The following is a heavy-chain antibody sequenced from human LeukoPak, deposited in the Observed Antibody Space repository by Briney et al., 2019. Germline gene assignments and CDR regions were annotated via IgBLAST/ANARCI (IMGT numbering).Heavy chain of an antibody. CDR2: ISAYNGNT. CDR1: GYTFTSYG. Sequence: GASAKVSCKASGYTFTSYGISWARQAPGQGLEWMGWISAYNGNTNYAQKLQGRVTMTTDTSTSTAYMELRSLRSDDTAVYYCARDPDCSSTSCYTGGWFDPWGQGTLVTVSS. V-gene: IGHV1-18*01. J-gene: IGHJ5*02. CDR3: ARDPDCSSTSCYTGGWFDP. D-gene: IGHD2-2*02.